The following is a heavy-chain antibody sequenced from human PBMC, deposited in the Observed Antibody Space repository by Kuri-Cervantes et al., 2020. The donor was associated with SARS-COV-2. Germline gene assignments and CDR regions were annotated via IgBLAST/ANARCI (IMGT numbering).Heavy chain of an antibody. CDR1: GFTFSSYA. D-gene: IGHD6-13*01. V-gene: IGHV3-23*01. CDR3: AKDAVYSSSWYVGGSIWFDP. Sequence: GGSLRLSCAASGFTFSSYAMSWVRQAPGKGLEWVSAISGSGGSTYYADSVKGRFTISRDNSKNTLYLQMNSLRAEDTAVYYCAKDAVYSSSWYVGGSIWFDPWGQGTLVTVSS. J-gene: IGHJ5*02. CDR2: ISGSGGST.